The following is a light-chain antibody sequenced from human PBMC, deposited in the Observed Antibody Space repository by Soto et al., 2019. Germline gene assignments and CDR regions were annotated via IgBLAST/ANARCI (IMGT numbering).Light chain of an antibody. Sequence: QSALTLPASVSGSPGQSITISCTGTSSDVGSYNLVSWYQQHPGKAPKLMIYEVSKRPSGVSNRFSGSKSGNTASLTISGLQAEDEADYYCCSDAGSSTLVFGGGTKLTVL. CDR2: EVS. V-gene: IGLV2-23*02. CDR3: CSDAGSSTLV. J-gene: IGLJ3*02. CDR1: SSDVGSYNL.